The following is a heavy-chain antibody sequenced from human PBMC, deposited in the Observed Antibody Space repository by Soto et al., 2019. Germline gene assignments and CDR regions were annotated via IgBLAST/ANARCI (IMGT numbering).Heavy chain of an antibody. D-gene: IGHD2-15*01. CDR1: GGSFSGYY. CDR3: AGGENIVVVVAASDYYMDV. J-gene: IGHJ6*03. CDR2: INHSGST. Sequence: QVQLQQWGAGLLKPSETLSLTCAVYGGSFSGYYWSWIRQPPGKGLEWIGEINHSGSTNYNPSLKRRVTIAVDTSKNQFSLKLSSVTAADTAMYYCAGGENIVVVVAASDYYMDVWGKGTTVTVSS. V-gene: IGHV4-34*01.